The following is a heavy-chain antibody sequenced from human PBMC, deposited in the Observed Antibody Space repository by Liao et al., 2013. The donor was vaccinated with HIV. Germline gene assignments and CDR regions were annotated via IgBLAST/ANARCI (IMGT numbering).Heavy chain of an antibody. J-gene: IGHJ4*02. CDR1: GGSFSGYF. CDR3: ARSYMGQQLVRY. Sequence: QVQLQQWGAGLLKPSETLSLTCAVYGGSFSGYFWNWIRQPPGKGLEWIGEITHSGSTNYNPSLKSRVTISVDTSKNQFSLKLSSVTAADTAMYYCARSYMGQQLVRYWGQGTLVTVSS. CDR2: ITHSGST. V-gene: IGHV4-34*01. D-gene: IGHD6-13*01.